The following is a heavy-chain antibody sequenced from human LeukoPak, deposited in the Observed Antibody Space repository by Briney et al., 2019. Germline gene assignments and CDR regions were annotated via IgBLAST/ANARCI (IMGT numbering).Heavy chain of an antibody. V-gene: IGHV3-9*01. D-gene: IGHD1-26*01. Sequence: GRSLRLSCAASGFTFDDYAMHWVRQAPGKGLEWVSGISWNSGSIGYVDSVKGRFTISRDNAKNSLFLQMNSLRVEDTAVYYCTRNTEWELIAPADSWGQGTLVTVSS. CDR2: ISWNSGSI. J-gene: IGHJ4*02. CDR3: TRNTEWELIAPADS. CDR1: GFTFDDYA.